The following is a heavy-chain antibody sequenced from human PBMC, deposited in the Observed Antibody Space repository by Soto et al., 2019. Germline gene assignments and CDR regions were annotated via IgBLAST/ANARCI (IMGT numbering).Heavy chain of an antibody. Sequence: QVQLVQSGAEVKKPGASVKVSCKTSGYTFTNYDISWVRQAPGQGLEWMGWISAYNGNTNYAQKFQGRVTMTTDTSTSPAYMELTSLRSDDTAVYYCARTYTSGRYSFDYWGQGTLVTVSS. J-gene: IGHJ4*02. V-gene: IGHV1-18*01. CDR1: GYTFTNYD. CDR2: ISAYNGNT. CDR3: ARTYTSGRYSFDY. D-gene: IGHD6-19*01.